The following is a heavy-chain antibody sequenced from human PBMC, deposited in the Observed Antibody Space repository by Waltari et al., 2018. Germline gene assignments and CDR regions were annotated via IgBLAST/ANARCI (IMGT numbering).Heavy chain of an antibody. D-gene: IGHD3-3*01. CDR3: ANRYYYDPRGYPYDAFDI. Sequence: QVRLQESGPGLLKPSETLSLTCTVSGASISRNNLFWPWLRLTPGKGLEWIGSIDSSGTTYFNPSLKSRVAISVDTPNNQFSLRLSSVTAADTAIYYCANRYYYDPRGYPYDAFDIWGQGTSVTVSS. J-gene: IGHJ3*02. CDR1: GASISRNNLF. CDR2: IDSSGTT. V-gene: IGHV4-39*01.